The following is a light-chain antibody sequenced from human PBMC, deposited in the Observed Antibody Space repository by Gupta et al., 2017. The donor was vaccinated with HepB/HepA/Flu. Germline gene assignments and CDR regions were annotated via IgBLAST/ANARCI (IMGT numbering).Light chain of an antibody. Sequence: EILLTHSPATLSGSPGESATLSCSASQNIGKDLDWYRQRPGQPPTILIYNEPNRANGDPARFSGSGSGTEFTLAIISRQSDDFAIYYCHQENSWPRTFGQGTXVEIK. CDR3: HQENSWPRT. CDR1: QNIGKD. J-gene: IGKJ1*01. V-gene: IGKV3-15*01. CDR2: NEP.